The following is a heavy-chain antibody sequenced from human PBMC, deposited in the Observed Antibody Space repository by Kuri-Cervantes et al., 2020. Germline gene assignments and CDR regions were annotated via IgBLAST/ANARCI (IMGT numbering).Heavy chain of an antibody. D-gene: IGHD6-13*01. J-gene: IGHJ4*02. CDR1: GDSVSSKSAA. CDR2: TYYRSKWYN. Sequence: LRLSCAISGDSVSSKSAAWNWIRQSPSRGLEWLGGTYYRSKWYNDYAVSVKSRITINPDTSKNLFSLQLNSVTPEDTAVYYCARGYSSSWYPHPLDYWGQGTLVTVSS. V-gene: IGHV6-1*01. CDR3: ARGYSSSWYPHPLDY.